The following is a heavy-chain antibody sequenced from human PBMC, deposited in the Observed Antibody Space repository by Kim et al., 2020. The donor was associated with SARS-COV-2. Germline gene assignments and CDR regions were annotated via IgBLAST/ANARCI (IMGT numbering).Heavy chain of an antibody. J-gene: IGHJ4*02. D-gene: IGHD1-26*01. CDR3: ARGQGGSLGDFDY. Sequence: YSPSFQGQVTISADKSISTAYLQWSSLKASDTAMYYCARGQGGSLGDFDYWGQGTLVTVSS. V-gene: IGHV5-51*01.